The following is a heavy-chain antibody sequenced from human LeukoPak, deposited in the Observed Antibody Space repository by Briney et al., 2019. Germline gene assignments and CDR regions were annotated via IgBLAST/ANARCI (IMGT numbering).Heavy chain of an antibody. V-gene: IGHV3-20*01. J-gene: IGHJ6*03. CDR3: ARGNAVMDPYYYYMDV. Sequence: GGSLRLSCAASGFTFDDYGMSWVRQAPGKGLEWVSGINWNGGSTGYADSVKGRFTISRDNAKNSLYLQMNSLRAEDTALYHCARGNAVMDPYYYYMDVWGKGTTVTISS. CDR2: INWNGGST. CDR1: GFTFDDYG. D-gene: IGHD2-2*03.